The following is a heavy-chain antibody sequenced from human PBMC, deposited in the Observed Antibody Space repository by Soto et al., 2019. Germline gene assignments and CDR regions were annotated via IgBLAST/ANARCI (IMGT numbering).Heavy chain of an antibody. CDR2: IFPLTDIP. V-gene: IGHV1-69*02. J-gene: IGHJ4*02. CDR3: ARGPLVVLNYFES. Sequence: QVQLVQSGTEVKKPGSSVKVSCKASGGTFRNYPINWVRQAPGQGLEWMGSIFPLTDIPDYAQNFQARLTISAAKSTRTAYMELSRLTSDDTAMYFCARGPLVVLNYFESWGQGTLVTVSS. CDR1: GGTFRNYP.